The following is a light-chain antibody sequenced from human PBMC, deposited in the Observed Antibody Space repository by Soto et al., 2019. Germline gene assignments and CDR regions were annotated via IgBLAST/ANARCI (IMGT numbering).Light chain of an antibody. Sequence: DIQMTQSPSSLSASVGDRVTITCRASQGISNYLAWYQQIPGKVPKLLISAASTLQSGVPSRFSGSGSGTDFTLTISSLQPEDVATYYCQKYTNVPTFGGGTKVAIK. J-gene: IGKJ4*01. CDR3: QKYTNVPT. CDR1: QGISNY. V-gene: IGKV1-27*01. CDR2: AAS.